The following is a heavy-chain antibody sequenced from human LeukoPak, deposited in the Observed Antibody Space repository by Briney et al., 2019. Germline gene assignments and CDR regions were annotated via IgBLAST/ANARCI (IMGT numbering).Heavy chain of an antibody. Sequence: GGSLRLSCEASGFAFSFSAMSWLRQAPGKGLEWVSTINANSGTRSYAASVRGRFTISRDNPKNTLYLQLNTLRADDTAVYYCAKPISGGLAVTADWFAPWGQGTLVVVSS. J-gene: IGHJ5*01. V-gene: IGHV3-23*01. CDR3: AKPISGGLAVTADWFAP. D-gene: IGHD6-19*01. CDR2: INANSGTR. CDR1: GFAFSFSA.